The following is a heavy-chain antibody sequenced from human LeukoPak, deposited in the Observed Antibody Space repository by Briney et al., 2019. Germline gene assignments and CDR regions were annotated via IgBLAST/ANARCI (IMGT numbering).Heavy chain of an antibody. Sequence: PSETLSLTCTVSGGSISSYYWSWIRQPPGKGLECIGYIYPSGSTNYNPSLESRVTISLDASKNQFSLKLSSVTAADTAVYFCAATSHYNYGSGPDYWGQGTLVTVSS. CDR2: IYPSGST. J-gene: IGHJ4*02. D-gene: IGHD3-10*01. CDR1: GGSISSYY. V-gene: IGHV4-4*09. CDR3: AATSHYNYGSGPDY.